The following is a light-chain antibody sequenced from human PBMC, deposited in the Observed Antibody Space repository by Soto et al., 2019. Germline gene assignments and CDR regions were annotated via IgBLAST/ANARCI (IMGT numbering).Light chain of an antibody. CDR3: QQYGSSPTIT. V-gene: IGKV3D-20*01. Sequence: EIVMTQYPDTLSVSPGERATLSCSASQSVSSNLAWYQQKPGLAPRLLIYDASSRATGIPDRFSGSGSGTDFTLTISRLEPEDFAVYYCQQYGSSPTITFGQGTKVDIK. CDR2: DAS. CDR1: QSVSSN. J-gene: IGKJ1*01.